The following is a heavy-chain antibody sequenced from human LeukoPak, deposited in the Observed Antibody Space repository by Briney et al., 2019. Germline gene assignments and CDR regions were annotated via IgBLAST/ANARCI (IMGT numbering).Heavy chain of an antibody. D-gene: IGHD1-1*01. J-gene: IGHJ3*02. Sequence: PSETLSLTCTVSGGSVRSSSYYWDWIRQPPGKGLEWIGSIYYTGTTYYNPSLKSRVTMSVDTPKNQFFLNLSSVTAADTAVYYCARRSNYQLVDFDIWGQGTMVTVSS. CDR1: GGSVRSSSYY. CDR3: ARRSNYQLVDFDI. V-gene: IGHV4-39*01. CDR2: IYYTGTT.